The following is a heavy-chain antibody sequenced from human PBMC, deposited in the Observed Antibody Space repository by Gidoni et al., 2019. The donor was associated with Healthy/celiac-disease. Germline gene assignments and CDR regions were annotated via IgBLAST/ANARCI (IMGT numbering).Heavy chain of an antibody. Sequence: GGSISSSSYYWGWIRQPPGKGLEWIGSIYYSGSTYYNPSLKSRVTISVDTSKNQFSLKLSSVTAADTAAYYCASRFQILTGYQYWGQGTLVTVSS. J-gene: IGHJ4*02. D-gene: IGHD3-9*01. V-gene: IGHV4-39*07. CDR3: ASRFQILTGYQY. CDR2: IYYSGST. CDR1: GGSISSSSYY.